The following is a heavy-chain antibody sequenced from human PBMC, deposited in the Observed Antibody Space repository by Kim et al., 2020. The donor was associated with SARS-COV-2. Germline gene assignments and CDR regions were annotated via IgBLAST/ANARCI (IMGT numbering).Heavy chain of an antibody. V-gene: IGHV3-30*02. D-gene: IGHD3-10*01. J-gene: IGHJ4*02. CDR3: AKAESGTYYSAFDY. Sequence: ADSVKGRFTISRDNSKNTLYLQMNSLRAEDTAVFYCAKAESGTYYSAFDYWGQGTLVTVSS.